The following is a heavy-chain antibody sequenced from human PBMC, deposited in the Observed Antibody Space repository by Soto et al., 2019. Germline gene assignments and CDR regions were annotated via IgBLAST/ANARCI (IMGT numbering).Heavy chain of an antibody. J-gene: IGHJ5*02. CDR2: INPNTGVT. D-gene: IGHD2-15*01. CDR3: TTLRLHP. Sequence: ASVKVSCKASGYTFTAFYMNWVRQAPGQGIEWMGPINPNTGVTRHAQKFQDRVTMTRDTSINTAYMELTRLTSDDTAVYYCTTLRLHPWGQGTLVTVSS. CDR1: GYTFTAFY. V-gene: IGHV1-2*06.